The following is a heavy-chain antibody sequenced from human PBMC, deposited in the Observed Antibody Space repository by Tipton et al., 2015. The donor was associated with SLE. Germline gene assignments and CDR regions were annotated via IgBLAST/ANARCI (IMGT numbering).Heavy chain of an antibody. CDR2: SRNRANGYTT. J-gene: IGHJ3*02. CDR3: VRVRSGGAFDI. CDR1: GFTFSDYY. V-gene: IGHV3-72*01. D-gene: IGHD6-19*01. Sequence: SLRLPCAASGFTFSDYYMDWVRQAPVKGLEWVGRSRNRANGYTTDSAAPLKGRFTVSRDDSKNSLYLQMNNLETEDTAIYYCVRVRSGGAFDIWGQGTMVTVSS.